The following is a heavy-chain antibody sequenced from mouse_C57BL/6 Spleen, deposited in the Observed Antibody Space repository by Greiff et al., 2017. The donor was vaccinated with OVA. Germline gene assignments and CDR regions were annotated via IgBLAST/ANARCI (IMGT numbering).Heavy chain of an antibody. CDR1: GFTFSDYG. CDR2: ISSGSSTI. CDR3: ARTYDGYYGSMDY. V-gene: IGHV5-17*01. Sequence: EVQVVESGGGLVKPGGSLKLSCAASGFTFSDYGMHWVRQAPEKGLEWVAYISSGSSTIYYADTVKGRFTISRDNAKNTLFLQMTSLRSEDTAMYYCARTYDGYYGSMDYWGQGTSVTVSS. J-gene: IGHJ4*01. D-gene: IGHD2-3*01.